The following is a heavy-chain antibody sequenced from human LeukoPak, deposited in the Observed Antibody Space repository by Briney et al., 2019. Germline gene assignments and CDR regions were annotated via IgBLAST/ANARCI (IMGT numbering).Heavy chain of an antibody. D-gene: IGHD3-22*01. J-gene: IGHJ4*02. Sequence: SETLSLTCTVYGGSISSGTYYWTWIRQPAGKGLEWIGRIYTSGTPNYNPSLKSRVTISMDTSKNQFSLRLSSVTAADTAVYYCARELDYYDSSGYSTFDYWGQGTLVTV. CDR3: ARELDYYDSSGYSTFDY. CDR1: GGSISSGTYY. CDR2: IYTSGTP. V-gene: IGHV4-61*02.